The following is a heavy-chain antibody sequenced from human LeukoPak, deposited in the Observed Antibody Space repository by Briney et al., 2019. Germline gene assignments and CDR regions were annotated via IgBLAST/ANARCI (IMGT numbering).Heavy chain of an antibody. J-gene: IGHJ4*02. CDR3: ARGTGEGYTYGRYYFDY. Sequence: ASVKVSCKASGYTFTSYGISWVRQAPGQGLEWMGWISAYSGGTDYAQKFQGRVTMTRDTSISTAYMELSRLRSDDTAVYYCARGTGEGYTYGRYYFDYWGQGTLVTVSS. CDR1: GYTFTSYG. D-gene: IGHD5-18*01. V-gene: IGHV1-2*02. CDR2: ISAYSGGT.